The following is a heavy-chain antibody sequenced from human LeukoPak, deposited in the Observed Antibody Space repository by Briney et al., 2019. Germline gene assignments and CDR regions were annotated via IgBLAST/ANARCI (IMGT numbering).Heavy chain of an antibody. CDR3: ARHGTPAAAGSGFDI. J-gene: IGHJ3*02. D-gene: IGHD6-13*01. CDR2: IYPGDSQT. CDR1: GYGFSGYW. V-gene: IGHV5-51*01. Sequence: GESLKISCRGSGYGFSGYWIGWVRQRPGRGLEWMGVIYPGDSQTIYSPSFQGQATISADKSITTAYLQWSSLKVSDTAIYYCARHGTPAAAGSGFDIWGQGTMVTVSS.